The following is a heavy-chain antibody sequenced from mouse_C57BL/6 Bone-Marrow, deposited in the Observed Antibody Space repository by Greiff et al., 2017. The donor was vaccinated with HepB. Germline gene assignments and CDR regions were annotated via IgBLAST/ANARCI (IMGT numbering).Heavy chain of an antibody. Sequence: QVQLQQSGPELVKPGASVKISCKASGYAFSSSWMNWVKQRPGKGLEWIGRIYPGDGDTNYNGKFKGKATLTADKSSSTAYMQLSSLTSEDSAVYFCARGVYYGSSYHYFDYWGQGTTLTVSS. CDR1: GYAFSSSW. CDR3: ARGVYYGSSYHYFDY. D-gene: IGHD1-1*01. J-gene: IGHJ2*01. CDR2: IYPGDGDT. V-gene: IGHV1-82*01.